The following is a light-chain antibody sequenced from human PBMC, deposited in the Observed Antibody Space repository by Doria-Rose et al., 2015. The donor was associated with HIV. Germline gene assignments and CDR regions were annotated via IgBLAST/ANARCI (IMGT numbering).Light chain of an antibody. CDR1: QSFSSTY. J-gene: IGKJ1*01. CDR2: DGS. V-gene: IGKV3-20*01. Sequence: TQSPGTLSLSPGERATLSCRASQSFSSTYLAWYQQKPGQAPSLLIYDGSTRATGIPDRFSASGSGTDFTLTINRLEPEDFALYYCHQYGPSWPFGQGTKVEI. CDR3: HQYGPSWP.